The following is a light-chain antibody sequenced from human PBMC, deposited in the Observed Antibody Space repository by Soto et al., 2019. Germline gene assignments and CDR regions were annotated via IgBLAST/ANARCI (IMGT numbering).Light chain of an antibody. Sequence: SYELTQPPSVSVAPGPTARLTCGGNNIGSESVHWYQQRPGQAPVLVVYDDSDRPSGIPERFSGSNSANTATLTISRVEAGDEADYYCQVWYSSTDLYVFGRGTKLTVL. CDR2: DDS. CDR3: QVWYSSTDLYV. V-gene: IGLV3-21*02. J-gene: IGLJ1*01. CDR1: NIGSES.